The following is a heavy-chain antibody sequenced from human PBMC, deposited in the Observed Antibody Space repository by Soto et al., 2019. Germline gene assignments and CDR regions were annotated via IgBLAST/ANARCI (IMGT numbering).Heavy chain of an antibody. CDR1: GGSISSYF. Sequence: TVSGGSISSYFYIWVRQPPGKGLEWIGSVCYTGTTDYNPSLKSRVTISVDTSKTQFSLNLRSVTAADTAVYYCARDLAAVPRAFDYWGRGTLVTVSS. D-gene: IGHD6-13*01. CDR2: VCYTGTT. CDR3: ARDLAAVPRAFDY. V-gene: IGHV4-59*01. J-gene: IGHJ4*02.